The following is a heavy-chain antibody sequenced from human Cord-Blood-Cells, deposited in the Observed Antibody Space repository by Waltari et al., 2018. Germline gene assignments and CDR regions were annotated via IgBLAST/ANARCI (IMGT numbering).Heavy chain of an antibody. CDR1: GFTLGTYA. CDR2: ISGSGGST. V-gene: IGHV3-23*01. Sequence: SPSCAASGFTLGTYALAWFRQAPGKGLEWVSAISGSGGSTYYADSVKGRFTISRDNSKNTLYLQMNSLRAEDTAVYYCARDDFWSGYFYWGQGTLVTVSS. D-gene: IGHD3-3*01. CDR3: ARDDFWSGYFY. J-gene: IGHJ4*02.